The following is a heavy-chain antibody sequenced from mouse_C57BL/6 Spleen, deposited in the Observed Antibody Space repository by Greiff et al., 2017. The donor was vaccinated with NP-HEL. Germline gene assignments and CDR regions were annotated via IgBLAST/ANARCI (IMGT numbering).Heavy chain of an antibody. V-gene: IGHV1-80*01. D-gene: IGHD1-1*01. Sequence: LQQSGASVKISCKASGYAFSSYWMNWVKQRPGKGLEWIGQIYPGDGDTNYNGKFKGKATLTADKSSSTAYMQLSSLTSEDSAVYFCAAYYYGSSNYAMDYWGQGTSVTVSS. J-gene: IGHJ4*01. CDR2: IYPGDGDT. CDR1: GYAFSSYW. CDR3: AAYYYGSSNYAMDY.